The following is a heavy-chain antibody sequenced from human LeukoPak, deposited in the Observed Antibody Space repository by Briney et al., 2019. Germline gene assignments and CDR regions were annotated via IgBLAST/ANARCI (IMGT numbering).Heavy chain of an antibody. CDR1: GGSISSSSYC. CDR2: IYYSGST. J-gene: IGHJ3*02. D-gene: IGHD1-14*01. CDR3: ARGLNNRKSGRRFDIFEI. V-gene: IGHV4-39*07. Sequence: SETLSLTCTVSGGSISSSSYCWGWIRQPPGKGLEWIGSIYYSGSTYYNPSLKSRVTISADTSKNQFSLRLSSVTAADTAVYYCARGLNNRKSGRRFDIFEIWGQGTLVTVSS.